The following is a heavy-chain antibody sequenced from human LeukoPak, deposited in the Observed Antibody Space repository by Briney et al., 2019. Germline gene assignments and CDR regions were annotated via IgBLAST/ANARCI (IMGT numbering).Heavy chain of an antibody. CDR2: ISSSSSYI. V-gene: IGHV3-21*01. D-gene: IGHD6-19*01. Sequence: GGSLRLSCTASGFTFGDYAMSWFRQAPGKGLEWVSSISSSSSYIYYADSVKGRFTISRDNAKNSLYLQMNSLRAEDTAVYYCASDSSDWGQGTLVTVSS. CDR3: ASDSSD. J-gene: IGHJ4*02. CDR1: GFTFGDYA.